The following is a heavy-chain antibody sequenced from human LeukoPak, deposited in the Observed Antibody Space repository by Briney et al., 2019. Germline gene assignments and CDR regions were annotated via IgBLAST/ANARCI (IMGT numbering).Heavy chain of an antibody. CDR3: AKGMGYYYGSGPLHAY. V-gene: IGHV3-30*18. CDR1: GFTFSSYG. Sequence: PGRSLRLSCAAYGFTFSSYGMHWVRQAPGKGLEWVTVISYDGSNKYYADSVKGRFTISRDNSKNTLYLQMNSLRAEDTAVYYCAKGMGYYYGSGPLHAYWGQGTLVTVSS. CDR2: ISYDGSNK. D-gene: IGHD3-10*01. J-gene: IGHJ4*02.